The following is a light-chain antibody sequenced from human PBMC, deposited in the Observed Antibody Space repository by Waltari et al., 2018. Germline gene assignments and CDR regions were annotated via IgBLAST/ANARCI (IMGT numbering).Light chain of an antibody. J-gene: IGKJ4*01. V-gene: IGKV1-12*01. CDR2: KAS. Sequence: DIQMTQSPSSLSASVGDRVTITCRASQGISRWLAWYQQKPGKAPNLLIYKASSLQSGFPARFTGSGSGTDFTLTISSLQPEDFATYYCQQYNSPPLTFGGGTKVEIK. CDR3: QQYNSPPLT. CDR1: QGISRW.